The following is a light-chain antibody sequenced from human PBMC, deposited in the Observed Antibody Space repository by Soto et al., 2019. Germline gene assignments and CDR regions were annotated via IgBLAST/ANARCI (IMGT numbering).Light chain of an antibody. V-gene: IGKV3-11*01. CDR1: QSVSSY. CDR3: QQRSNWPPWT. J-gene: IGKJ1*01. Sequence: EIVLTQCPATVSLSPGERATLSCRASQSVSSYLAWYQQKPGQAPRLLIYDASNSATGIPARFSGSGSGTDFTLTISSLEPEDFAVYYCQQRSNWPPWTFGQGTKVEIK. CDR2: DAS.